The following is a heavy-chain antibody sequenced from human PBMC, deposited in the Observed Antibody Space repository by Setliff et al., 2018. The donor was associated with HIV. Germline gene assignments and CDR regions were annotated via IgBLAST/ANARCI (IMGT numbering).Heavy chain of an antibody. V-gene: IGHV4-4*02. Sequence: ASETLSLTCDVSGVSISDNNWWSWVRQPPGRGLEWIGNVYHTGSTYYNPSLKSRVTISVDTSKNQFSLKLSSVIAADTAVYYCARHAAGPDGPFDYWGQGTLVTVSS. CDR2: VYHTGST. CDR1: GVSISDNNW. J-gene: IGHJ4*02. CDR3: ARHAAGPDGPFDY. D-gene: IGHD2-2*01.